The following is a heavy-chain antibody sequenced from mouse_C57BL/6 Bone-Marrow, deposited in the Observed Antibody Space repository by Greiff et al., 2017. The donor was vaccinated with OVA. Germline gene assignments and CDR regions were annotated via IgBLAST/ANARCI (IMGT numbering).Heavy chain of an antibody. J-gene: IGHJ4*01. CDR3: AIIRTVVAPWAMDY. D-gene: IGHD1-1*01. CDR1: GYTFTSYW. Sequence: QFQLQHPVAELVKPGASVKLSCKASGYTFTSYWMHWVKQRPGQGLEWIGMIHPNSGSTNYNEKFKSKATLTVDKSSSTAYMQLSSLTSEDSAVYYCAIIRTVVAPWAMDYWGQGTSVTVSS. CDR2: IHPNSGST. V-gene: IGHV1-64*01.